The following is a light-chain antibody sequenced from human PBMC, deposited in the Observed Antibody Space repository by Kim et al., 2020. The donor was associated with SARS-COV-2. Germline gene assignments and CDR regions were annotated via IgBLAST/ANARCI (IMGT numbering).Light chain of an antibody. J-gene: IGLJ1*01. CDR1: TSNIATNS. CDR2: SND. Sequence: QRVSISCSGSTSNIATNSVNWYQQLPGTAPKFLIYSNDQRPSGVPARFSASKSGTSASLAISGLQSDDEAEYYCAVWDDNLNAYVFGPGTALTVL. V-gene: IGLV1-44*01. CDR3: AVWDDNLNAYV.